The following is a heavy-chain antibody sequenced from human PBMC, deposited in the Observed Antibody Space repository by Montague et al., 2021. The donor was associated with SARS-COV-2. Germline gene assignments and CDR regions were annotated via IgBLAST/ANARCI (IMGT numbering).Heavy chain of an antibody. CDR2: IYHSGST. J-gene: IGHJ4*02. Sequence: SETLSLTCTVSGYSISSGYYWGWIRQPPGKGLEWIGSIYHSGSTYYNPSLKSRVTISVDTSKNQFSLKLSSVTAADTAVYYCARDVRYYDFWSGRAQTSPDYWGQGNLGTVSS. D-gene: IGHD3-3*01. CDR3: ARDVRYYDFWSGRAQTSPDY. CDR1: GYSISSGYY. V-gene: IGHV4-38-2*02.